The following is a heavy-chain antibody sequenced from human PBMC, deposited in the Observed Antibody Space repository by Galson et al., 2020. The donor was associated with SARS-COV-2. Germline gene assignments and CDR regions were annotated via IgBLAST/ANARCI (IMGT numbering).Heavy chain of an antibody. D-gene: IGHD6-19*01. CDR2: LNNRGDDT. CDR3: AKEGGTGWATDFFQH. J-gene: IGHJ1*01. V-gene: IGHV3-23*01. Sequence: GGSLRLSCTASGFTFSNYAMAWVRQAPGKGLEWVLLLNNRGDDTYYADSVKGRFTISRDNSKNTLFLQMDSLRAEDTAVYYCAKEGGTGWATDFFQHWGQGTLVTVSS. CDR1: GFTFSNYA.